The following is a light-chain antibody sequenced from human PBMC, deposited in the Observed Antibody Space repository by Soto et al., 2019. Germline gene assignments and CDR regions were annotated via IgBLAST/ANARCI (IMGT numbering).Light chain of an antibody. J-gene: IGLJ1*01. V-gene: IGLV1-40*01. Sequence: QSVLTQPPSVSGAPGQRVTISCTGSSSNIGAGYDVHWYQHLPGTAPKLLIYANNNRPSGVPDRFSGSKSGTSASLAITGLQVEDEDDYYCQSYDSSLSVFGSGTKVTVL. CDR1: SSNIGAGYD. CDR3: QSYDSSLSV. CDR2: ANN.